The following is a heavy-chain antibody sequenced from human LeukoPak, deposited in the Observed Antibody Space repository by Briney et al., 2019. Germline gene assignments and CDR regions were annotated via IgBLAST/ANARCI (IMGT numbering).Heavy chain of an antibody. CDR1: GLTFSSYD. J-gene: IGHJ4*02. D-gene: IGHD5/OR15-5a*01. CDR3: AKGLFYVNLDY. Sequence: GGSVRLSCAASGLTFSSYDMSWVRQAPGKGLEWVSAISGSGGSTYYADSVKGRFTISRDNSKNTLYLQMNSPRAEDTAVYYCAKGLFYVNLDYWGQGTLVTVSS. V-gene: IGHV3-23*01. CDR2: ISGSGGST.